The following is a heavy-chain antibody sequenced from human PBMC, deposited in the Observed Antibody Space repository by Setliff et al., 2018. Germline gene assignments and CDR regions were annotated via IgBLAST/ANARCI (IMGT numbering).Heavy chain of an antibody. CDR1: RGTFSNYA. J-gene: IGHJ4*02. Sequence: ASVKVSCKTSRGTFSNYAISWVRQAPGQGLEWMGGTTPIFTTANYAQKFQGRVTITADKSTSTAYMELSSLRSEDTAVYYCARELPRTIFGVVIDYWGQGTLVTVSS. CDR2: TTPIFTTA. CDR3: ARELPRTIFGVVIDY. D-gene: IGHD3-3*01. V-gene: IGHV1-69*06.